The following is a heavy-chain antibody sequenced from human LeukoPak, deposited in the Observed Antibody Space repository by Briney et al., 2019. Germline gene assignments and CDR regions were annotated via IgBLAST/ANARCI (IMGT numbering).Heavy chain of an antibody. CDR1: GGFISSGDYY. D-gene: IGHD6-13*01. J-gene: IGHJ4*02. CDR3: AREWGVIAALDY. CDR2: IYYSGST. V-gene: IGHV4-30-4*08. Sequence: SQTLSLTCTVSGGFISSGDYYWSWIRQPPGKGLEWIGYIYYSGSTYYNPSLKSRVTISVDTSKYQFSLKLSSVTAADTAVYYCAREWGVIAALDYWGQGTLVTVSS.